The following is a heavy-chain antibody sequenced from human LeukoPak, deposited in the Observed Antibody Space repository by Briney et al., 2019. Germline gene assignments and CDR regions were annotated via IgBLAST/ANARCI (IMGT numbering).Heavy chain of an antibody. CDR3: AKDRLSTPIAPRFDP. Sequence: GGSLRLSCAASGFTFSSYEMNWVRQAPGKGLEWVSVISGGGGSTSYADSVKGRFTISRDNSKNTLYLQMNSLRAEDTALYYCAKDRLSTPIAPRFDPWGQGTQVTVSS. CDR1: GFTFSSYE. D-gene: IGHD2-21*02. V-gene: IGHV3-23*01. CDR2: ISGGGGST. J-gene: IGHJ5*02.